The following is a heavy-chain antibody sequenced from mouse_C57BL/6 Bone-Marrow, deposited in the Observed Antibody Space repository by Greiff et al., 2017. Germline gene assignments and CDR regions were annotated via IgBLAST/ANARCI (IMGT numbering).Heavy chain of an antibody. V-gene: IGHV14-4*01. CDR1: GFNITDDY. J-gene: IGHJ2*01. CDR3: TTFITTEVADY. D-gene: IGHD1-1*01. Sequence: EVQLQQSGPELVRPGASVKLSCTASGFNITDDYMHWVKQRPEQGLEWIGWIDPENGDTEYASKFPGKATITEDSSSNTAYLQHSSLTSEVTAYYSSTTFITTEVADYWGQGTTLTVSS. CDR2: IDPENGDT.